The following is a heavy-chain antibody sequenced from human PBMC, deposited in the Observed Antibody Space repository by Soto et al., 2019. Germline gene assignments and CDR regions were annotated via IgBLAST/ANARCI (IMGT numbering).Heavy chain of an antibody. CDR1: GFTFNSYA. D-gene: IGHD2-2*01. V-gene: IGHV3-23*01. CDR2: IIGSGTNT. Sequence: EVQLLESGGGLVQPGGSLRLSCAASGFTFNSYAMGWVRQAPGKGLEWVSAIIGSGTNTYYADSVKGRFTISRDNSKKTLYLQMSSLRAEDTAVYYCAKLGSSTWSPHYYFDYWGQGTLVTVSS. CDR3: AKLGSSTWSPHYYFDY. J-gene: IGHJ4*02.